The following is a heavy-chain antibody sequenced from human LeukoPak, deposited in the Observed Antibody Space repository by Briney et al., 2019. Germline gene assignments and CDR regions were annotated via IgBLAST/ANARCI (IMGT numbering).Heavy chain of an antibody. CDR2: MNPNSGNT. V-gene: IGHV1-8*01. CDR1: GYTFTSYD. Sequence: ASVTVSCTASGYTFTSYDINWVRQATGQGLEWMGWMNPNSGNTGYAQKFQGRVTMTRNTSISIAYMELSSLRSEDTAVYYCARGRRDPWRFEVVTSYYYYGMDVWGQGTTVTVSS. CDR3: ARGRRDPWRFEVVTSYYYYGMDV. D-gene: IGHD2-21*01. J-gene: IGHJ6*02.